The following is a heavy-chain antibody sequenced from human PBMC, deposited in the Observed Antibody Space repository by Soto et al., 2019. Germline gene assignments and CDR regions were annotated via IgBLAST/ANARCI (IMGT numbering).Heavy chain of an antibody. V-gene: IGHV4-39*01. CDR2: IYYSGST. CDR3: ARLVWGSTWYYLDY. CDR1: GGSISSSSYY. D-gene: IGHD6-13*01. Sequence: SETLSLTCTVSGGSISSSSYYWGWIRQPPGKGLEWIGSIYYSGSTYYNPSLKSRVTISVDTSKNQFSLKLSSVTAADTVLYYCARLVWGSTWYYLDYWGQGTLVPVSS. J-gene: IGHJ4*02.